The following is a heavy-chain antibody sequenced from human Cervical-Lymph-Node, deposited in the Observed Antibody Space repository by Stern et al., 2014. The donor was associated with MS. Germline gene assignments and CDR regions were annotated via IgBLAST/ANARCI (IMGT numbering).Heavy chain of an antibody. D-gene: IGHD3-22*01. CDR2: LIIIFDTA. J-gene: IGHJ1*01. V-gene: IGHV1-69*01. Sequence: VQLVQSGPEVKKPGSSVKVSCKASGGTFSNYAISWVRQAPGQGLEWMGGLIIIFDTANYAQKFQGRVTMSADESTSTAYMELSSLRSEDTAVYYCARASERSGYYPDYFQDWCQGTPVTVAS. CDR3: ARASERSGYYPDYFQD. CDR1: GGTFSNYA.